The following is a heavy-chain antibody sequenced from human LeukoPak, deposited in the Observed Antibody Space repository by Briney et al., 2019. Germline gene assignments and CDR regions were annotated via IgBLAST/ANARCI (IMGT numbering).Heavy chain of an antibody. J-gene: IGHJ3*02. CDR1: GYTFTSYG. CDR2: ISAYNGNT. D-gene: IGHD3-3*01. V-gene: IGHV1-18*01. Sequence: ASVKVSCKASGYTFTSYGISWVRQAPGQGLEWMGWISAYNGNTNYAQKLQGRVTMTTDTSTSTAYMELRSLRSDDTAVYYCARHMREFWSRRQPGDAFDIWGQGTMVTVSS. CDR3: ARHMREFWSRRQPGDAFDI.